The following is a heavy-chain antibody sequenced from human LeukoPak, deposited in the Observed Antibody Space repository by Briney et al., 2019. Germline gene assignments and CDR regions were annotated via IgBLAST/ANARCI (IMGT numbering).Heavy chain of an antibody. V-gene: IGHV5-51*01. D-gene: IGHD5-12*01. CDR1: GYSFTSYW. J-gene: IGHJ4*02. CDR2: IYPGDSDT. CDR3: ARYAPHSGYDDGLDY. Sequence: GESLKISCKGSGYSFTSYWIGWVRQMPGKGLECMGIIYPGDSDTRCSPSFQGQVTISADKSISTAYLQWSSLKASDTAMYYCARYAPHSGYDDGLDYWGQGTLVTVSS.